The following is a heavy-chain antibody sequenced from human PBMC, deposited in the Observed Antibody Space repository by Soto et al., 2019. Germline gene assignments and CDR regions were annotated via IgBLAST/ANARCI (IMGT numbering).Heavy chain of an antibody. CDR2: LIPIFGTA. CDR3: ARSYGDYEADFDY. V-gene: IGHV1-69*01. J-gene: IGHJ4*02. D-gene: IGHD4-17*01. CDR1: GGTFSSYA. Sequence: QVQLVQSGAAVKKPGSSVKVSCKASGGTFSSYAISWVRQAPGPGLECMGGLIPIFGTAKYAQKFQGRVTITADDSTSTAYMELSSLRSEDTAVYYCARSYGDYEADFDYWGQGTLVTVSS.